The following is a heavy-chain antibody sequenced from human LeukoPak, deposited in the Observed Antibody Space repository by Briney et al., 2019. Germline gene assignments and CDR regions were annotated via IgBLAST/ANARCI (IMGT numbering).Heavy chain of an antibody. D-gene: IGHD3-22*01. J-gene: IGHJ4*02. Sequence: PGGSLRLSCAASGFTFRSYEMNWVRQAPGKGLEGGSYITSSGNTIYYADSVKGRFTISRDNAKNSLYLQMNSLRAEDTAVYYCARANYYDISGYDYWGQGTLVTVSS. CDR3: ARANYYDISGYDY. CDR2: ITSSGNTI. V-gene: IGHV3-48*03. CDR1: GFTFRSYE.